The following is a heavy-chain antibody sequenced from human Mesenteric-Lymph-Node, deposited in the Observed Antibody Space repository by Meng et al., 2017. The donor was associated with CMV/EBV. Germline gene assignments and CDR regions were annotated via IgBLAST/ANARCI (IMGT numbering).Heavy chain of an antibody. V-gene: IGHV4-34*01. CDR3: ARGRQYYGSGSYPPWAFYFDY. J-gene: IGHJ4*02. CDR2: INHSGST. D-gene: IGHD3-10*01. CDR1: AYY. Sequence: AYYWSWIRQPPGKGLEWIGEINHSGSTNYNPSRKSRVTISVDTSKNQFSLKLSSVTAADTALYYCARGRQYYGSGSYPPWAFYFDYWGQGTLVTVSS.